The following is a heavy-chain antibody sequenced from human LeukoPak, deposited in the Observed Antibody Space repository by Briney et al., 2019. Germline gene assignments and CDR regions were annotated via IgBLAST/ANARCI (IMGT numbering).Heavy chain of an antibody. CDR2: ISGGGGST. CDR3: ARANLYYGSSGYGYDY. CDR1: GFTFSSYA. J-gene: IGHJ4*02. Sequence: GGSLRLSCAASGFTFSSYAMSWVRQAPGKGLEWVSGISGGGGSTYYADSVKGRFTISRDNSKNTLYLQMNSLRAEDTAVYYCARANLYYGSSGYGYDYWGQGTLVTVSS. V-gene: IGHV3-23*01. D-gene: IGHD3-22*01.